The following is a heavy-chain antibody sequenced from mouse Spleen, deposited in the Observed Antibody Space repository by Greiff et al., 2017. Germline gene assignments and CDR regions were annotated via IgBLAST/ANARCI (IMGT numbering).Heavy chain of an antibody. V-gene: IGHV1-85*01. D-gene: IGHD1-2*01. CDR1: GYTFTSYD. Sequence: VKLMESGPELVKPGASVKLSCKASGYTFTSYDINWVKQRPGQGLEWIGWIYPRDGSTKYNEKFKGKATLTVDTSSSTAYMELHSLTSEDSAVYFCARKERVHYYGPLDYWGQGTTLTVSS. CDR2: IYPRDGST. J-gene: IGHJ2*01. CDR3: ARKERVHYYGPLDY.